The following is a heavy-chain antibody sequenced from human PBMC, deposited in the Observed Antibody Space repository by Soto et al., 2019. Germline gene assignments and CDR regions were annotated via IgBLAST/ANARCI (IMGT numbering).Heavy chain of an antibody. Sequence: TPSLTCTVSGASISRSSNYWGLFLLPQGKGLEWIGSIYYSGSTYYNPSLKSRVTISVDTSTNHFSMKLSPVTAAATAVHYHGGHSPAISISDHWGQGT. D-gene: IGHD3-3*01. J-gene: IGHJ4*02. CDR2: IYYSGST. CDR1: GASISRSSNY. CDR3: GGHSPAISISDH. V-gene: IGHV4-39*01.